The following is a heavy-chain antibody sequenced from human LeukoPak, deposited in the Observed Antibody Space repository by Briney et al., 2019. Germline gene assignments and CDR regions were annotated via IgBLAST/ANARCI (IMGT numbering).Heavy chain of an antibody. V-gene: IGHV4-34*01. Sequence: PSETLSLTCAVYGGSFSGYYWSWIRQPPGKGLEWIGEINHSGSTNYNPSLKSRVTISVDTSKNQFSLKLSSVPAADTAVYYCARGQRRGYSYGYRISFDYWGQGTLVTVSS. CDR1: GGSFSGYY. J-gene: IGHJ4*02. D-gene: IGHD5-18*01. CDR2: INHSGST. CDR3: ARGQRRGYSYGYRISFDY.